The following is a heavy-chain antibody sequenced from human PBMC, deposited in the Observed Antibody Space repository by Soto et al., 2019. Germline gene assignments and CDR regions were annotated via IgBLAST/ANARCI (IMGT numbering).Heavy chain of an antibody. CDR3: ARFGGYSGYDSLDY. Sequence: QVQLVQSGAEVKKPGASVKVSCKASGYSFTSYAMHWVRQAPGQRLEWMGWINAGNGNTKYSQKFQGRVTITRDTSASTAYMELSSLRSEDTAVYYCARFGGYSGYDSLDYWGQGTLATVSS. D-gene: IGHD5-12*01. V-gene: IGHV1-3*01. CDR1: GYSFTSYA. CDR2: INAGNGNT. J-gene: IGHJ4*02.